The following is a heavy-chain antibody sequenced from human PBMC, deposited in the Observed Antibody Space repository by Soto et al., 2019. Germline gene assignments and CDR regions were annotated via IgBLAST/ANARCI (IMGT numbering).Heavy chain of an antibody. CDR1: GGTFSSYT. J-gene: IGHJ6*02. Sequence: QVQLVQSGAEVKKPGSSVKVSCKASGGTFSSYTISWVRQAPGQGLEWMGRIIPIIGIANYAQKFQGRVTITADKSTSTAYMELSSLRSEDTAVYYCARYYGDYPGYYYYGMDVWGQGTTVTVSS. CDR2: IIPIIGIA. V-gene: IGHV1-69*02. CDR3: ARYYGDYPGYYYYGMDV. D-gene: IGHD4-17*01.